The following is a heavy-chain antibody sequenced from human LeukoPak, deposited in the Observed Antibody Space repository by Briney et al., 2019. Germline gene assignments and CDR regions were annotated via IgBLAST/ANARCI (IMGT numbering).Heavy chain of an antibody. Sequence: AASVKVSCKASVYTFTSYGISWVRQAPGQGLEWVGWISAYNGNTNDAQKLQGRVTMTTDTSTSTVYMELRSLRSDDTAVYYCAGVNPYYYYMDVWGKGTTVTVSS. J-gene: IGHJ6*03. CDR2: ISAYNGNT. D-gene: IGHD1-14*01. V-gene: IGHV1-18*01. CDR1: VYTFTSYG. CDR3: AGVNPYYYYMDV.